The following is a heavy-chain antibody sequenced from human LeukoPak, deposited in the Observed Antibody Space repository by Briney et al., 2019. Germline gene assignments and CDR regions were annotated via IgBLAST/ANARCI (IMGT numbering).Heavy chain of an antibody. CDR3: AKDSYIYSPPAEN. J-gene: IGHJ4*02. D-gene: IGHD5-18*01. V-gene: IGHV3-23*01. CDR2: ISVSGGST. Sequence: PGGSLRLSCAASGFTFSSYALSWVRQAPGKGLEWVSGISVSGGSTHYADFVKGRFTISRDNSKNTLNLQMNSLRAEDTAVYYCAKDSYIYSPPAENWGQGTLVTVSS. CDR1: GFTFSSYA.